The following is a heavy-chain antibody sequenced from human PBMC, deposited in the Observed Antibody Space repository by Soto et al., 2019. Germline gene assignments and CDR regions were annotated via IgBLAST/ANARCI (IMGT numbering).Heavy chain of an antibody. D-gene: IGHD6-13*01. V-gene: IGHV3-7*05. CDR2: IKQDGSEK. Sequence: GGSLRLSCAASGFTFSSYWMSWVRQAPGKGLEWVANIKQDGSEKYYVDSVKGRFTISRDNAKNSLYLQMNSLRAEDTAVYYCARDLPSVGQQLVRENWFDPWGQGTLVTVSS. J-gene: IGHJ5*02. CDR1: GFTFSSYW. CDR3: ARDLPSVGQQLVRENWFDP.